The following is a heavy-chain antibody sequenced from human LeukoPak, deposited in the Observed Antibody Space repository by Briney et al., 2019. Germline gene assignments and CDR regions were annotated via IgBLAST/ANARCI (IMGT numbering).Heavy chain of an antibody. CDR2: IYYSGST. Sequence: SETLSLTCPVSGGTISSYYWSWLRQPPGKGVEWIGYIYYSGSTNYNPSLTSRVTISVDTSKNQFSLKLSSVTAADTAVYYCARGGSWSPDYIDVWGKGTTVTVSS. J-gene: IGHJ6*03. V-gene: IGHV4-59*01. CDR1: GGTISSYY. CDR3: ARGGSWSPDYIDV. D-gene: IGHD6-13*01.